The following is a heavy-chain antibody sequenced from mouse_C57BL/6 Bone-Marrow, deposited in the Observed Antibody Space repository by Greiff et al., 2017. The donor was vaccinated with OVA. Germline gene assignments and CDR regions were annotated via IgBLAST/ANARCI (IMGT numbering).Heavy chain of an antibody. CDR3: AKDLLWRFAY. V-gene: IGHV1-7*01. CDR2: LNPSSGYT. D-gene: IGHD2-1*01. Sequence: QVQLQQSGAELAKPGASVKLSCKASGYTFTSYWMHWVKQRPGQGLAWIGYLNPSSGYTKYNQKFKDKATLTADKSSSTAYMQLSSLTYEDSAVYYCAKDLLWRFAYWGQGTLVTVSA. J-gene: IGHJ3*01. CDR1: GYTFTSYW.